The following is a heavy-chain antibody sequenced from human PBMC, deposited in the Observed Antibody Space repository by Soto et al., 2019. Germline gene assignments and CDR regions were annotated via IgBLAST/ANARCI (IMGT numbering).Heavy chain of an antibody. J-gene: IGHJ3*02. D-gene: IGHD6-6*01. CDR1: GGTISSYY. CDR2: VYYSGNT. Sequence: QLQLQESGPGLVKPSETLSLTCSVSGGTISSYYWSWIRQPPGKGLEWIGYVYYSGNTNYNPSLKSRVTITIDTSKTQFSLKLRSVTGAHTAVYFCARSISARPEADIWGQGTMVTVSS. CDR3: ARSISARPEADI. V-gene: IGHV4-59*01.